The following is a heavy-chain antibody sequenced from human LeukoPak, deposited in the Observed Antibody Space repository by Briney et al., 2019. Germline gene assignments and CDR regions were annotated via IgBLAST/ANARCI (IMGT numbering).Heavy chain of an antibody. Sequence: GASVKVSCKASGYTFTGYYMHWVRQAPGQGLEWMGWINPNRGGTNYAQKFQGRVTMTRDTSISTAYMELSRLRSDDTAVYYCARHRDFDSTGYYYPLFDYWGQGTLVTVSS. J-gene: IGHJ4*02. D-gene: IGHD3-22*01. CDR1: GYTFTGYY. CDR3: ARHRDFDSTGYYYPLFDY. V-gene: IGHV1-2*02. CDR2: INPNRGGT.